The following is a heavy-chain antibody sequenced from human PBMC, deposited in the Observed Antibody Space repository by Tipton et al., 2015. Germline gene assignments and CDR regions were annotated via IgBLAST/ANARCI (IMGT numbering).Heavy chain of an antibody. J-gene: IGHJ4*02. V-gene: IGHV4-59*12. CDR2: IYYNGST. CDR1: GGSFSKYS. CDR3: AREVWYYDSSGYDY. Sequence: TLSLTCTVSGGSFSKYSWSWVRQPPGKGLEWIGYIYYNGSTKYNPSLKSRVTMSVDTSKNQFSLHLSSVTAADTAVYYCAREVWYYDSSGYDYWGQGTLVTVSS. D-gene: IGHD3-22*01.